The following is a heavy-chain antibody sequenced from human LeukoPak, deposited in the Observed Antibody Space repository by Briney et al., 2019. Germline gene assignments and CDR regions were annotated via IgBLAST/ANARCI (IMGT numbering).Heavy chain of an antibody. V-gene: IGHV3-9*03. CDR3: AGYYDSSGYHEGGAFDI. D-gene: IGHD3-22*01. J-gene: IGHJ3*02. CDR1: GFTLDDYA. Sequence: AGGSLRLSCAASGFTLDDYAMHWVRQAPGKGLEWVSGISWNSGSIGYADSVKGRFTISRDNAKNSLYLQMNSLRAEDMALYYCAGYYDSSGYHEGGAFDIWGQGTMVTVSS. CDR2: ISWNSGSI.